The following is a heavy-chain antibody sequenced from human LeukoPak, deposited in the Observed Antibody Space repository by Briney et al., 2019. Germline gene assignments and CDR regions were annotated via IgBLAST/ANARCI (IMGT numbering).Heavy chain of an antibody. CDR2: INAGNGNT. V-gene: IGHV1-3*03. CDR1: GYTFTICA. J-gene: IGHJ3*02. CDR3: ARADNNYVYAFDI. D-gene: IGHD4-11*01. Sequence: GASVKVSCNASGYTFTICAMHWVRHRPAQRLEWRGCINAGNGNTKYSQEFQGRVTITRDTSPSTAYMELSSLRSEDMAVYYSARADNNYVYAFDIWGKGTMVTVSS.